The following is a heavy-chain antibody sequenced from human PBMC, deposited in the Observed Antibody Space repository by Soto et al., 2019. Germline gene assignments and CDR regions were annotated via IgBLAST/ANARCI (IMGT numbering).Heavy chain of an antibody. CDR1: GGSISSSSHY. D-gene: IGHD3-9*01. V-gene: IGHV4-39*01. CDR2: IYYSGST. J-gene: IGHJ2*01. Sequence: SETLSLTCTVSGGSISSSSHYWGWIRQPPGKGLEWIGSIYYSGSTYYNPSLKSRVTISVDTSKNQFSLKLSSVTAADTAVYYCARLGILTGYQIKYFDLYGRVTLVTVSS. CDR3: ARLGILTGYQIKYFDL.